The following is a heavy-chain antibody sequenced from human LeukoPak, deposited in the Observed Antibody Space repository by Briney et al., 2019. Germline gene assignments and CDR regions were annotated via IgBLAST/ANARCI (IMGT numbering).Heavy chain of an antibody. D-gene: IGHD2-15*01. CDR3: ASLIGSGGTLGAFDI. Sequence: PSETLSLTCTVSGGSISSYYWSWIRQPPGKGLEWIGYIYYSGSTNYNPSLKSRVTISVDTSKNQFSLKLSSVTAADTAVYYCASLIGSGGTLGAFDIWGQGTMVTVSS. J-gene: IGHJ3*02. CDR1: GGSISSYY. V-gene: IGHV4-59*01. CDR2: IYYSGST.